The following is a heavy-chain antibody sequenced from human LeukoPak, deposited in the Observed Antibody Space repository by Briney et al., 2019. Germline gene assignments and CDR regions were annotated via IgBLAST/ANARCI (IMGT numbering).Heavy chain of an antibody. CDR1: GGTFSSYA. J-gene: IGHJ5*02. V-gene: IGHV1-69*04. D-gene: IGHD2/OR15-2a*01. CDR2: VIPIVGIA. Sequence: SVKVSCKASGGTFSSYAISWVRQAPGQGLEWMGRVIPIVGIANYAQNFQGRVTITADKSTTTAYMELSSLRSEDTAVYYCARVSSTTYRDWFDPWGRGTLVTVSS. CDR3: ARVSSTTYRDWFDP.